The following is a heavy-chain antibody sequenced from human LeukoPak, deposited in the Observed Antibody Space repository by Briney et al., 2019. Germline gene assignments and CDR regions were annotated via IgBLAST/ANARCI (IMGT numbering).Heavy chain of an antibody. CDR2: IYYSGST. D-gene: IGHD5-18*01. CDR3: ASGYSYGYFDY. Sequence: SETLSLTCTVSGGSISSYYWSWIRQPPGKGLEWIGYIYYSGSTNYNPSLKSRVTISVDTSKNQFSLKLSSVTAADTAVYYCASGYSYGYFDYWGQGTLVTVSS. V-gene: IGHV4-59*01. CDR1: GGSISSYY. J-gene: IGHJ4*02.